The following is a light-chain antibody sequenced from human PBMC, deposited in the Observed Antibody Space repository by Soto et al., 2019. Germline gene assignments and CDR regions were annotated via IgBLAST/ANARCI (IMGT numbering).Light chain of an antibody. CDR3: QQRSNWPPDKYT. Sequence: EIVLTQSPATLSLSPGERATLSCRASQSVSSYLAWYQQKPGQAPRLLIYDASNRATGIPARFSGSGSGTDFTLTISSPEPEDFAAYYCQQRSNWPPDKYTFGQGTKLEI. V-gene: IGKV3-11*01. J-gene: IGKJ2*01. CDR2: DAS. CDR1: QSVSSY.